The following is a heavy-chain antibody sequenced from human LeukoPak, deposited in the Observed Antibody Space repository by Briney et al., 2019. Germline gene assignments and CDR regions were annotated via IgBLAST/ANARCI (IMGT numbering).Heavy chain of an antibody. CDR1: GFTFSDYT. CDR2: ISPSSSYM. D-gene: IGHD3/OR15-3a*01. Sequence: GGSLRLSCAASGFTFSDYTMNWVRQAPGKGLEWVSSISPSSSYMYYADSVKGRFTISRDNAKNSLYLQMNSLRAEDTGVYYCAREVGPVDYWGRGTLVAVSS. CDR3: AREVGPVDY. J-gene: IGHJ4*02. V-gene: IGHV3-21*01.